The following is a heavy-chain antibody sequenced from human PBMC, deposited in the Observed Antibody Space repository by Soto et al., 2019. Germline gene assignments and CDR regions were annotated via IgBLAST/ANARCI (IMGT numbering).Heavy chain of an antibody. J-gene: IGHJ6*02. CDR1: GYTFTGYY. D-gene: IGHD6-13*01. CDR3: ARDTAIAAAERNYYGMDV. CDR2: INPNSGGT. V-gene: IGHV1-2*04. Sequence: ASVKVSCKASGYTFTGYYMHWVRQAPGQGLEWMGWINPNSGGTNYAQKFQGWVTMTRDTSISTAYMELSRLRSDDTAVYYCARDTAIAAAERNYYGMDVWGQGTTVTVSS.